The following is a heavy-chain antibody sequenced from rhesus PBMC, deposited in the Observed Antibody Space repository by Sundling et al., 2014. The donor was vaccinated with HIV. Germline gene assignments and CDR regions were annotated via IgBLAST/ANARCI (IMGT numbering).Heavy chain of an antibody. Sequence: QVRLVQSGAEVKKPGSSVKVSCKASGYTFTDYFIHWVRQAPRQGLEWMGWINPNNDNKKYSQKFQGRITMTRDTSTSTVYMELSSLRSEDTAIYYCARDRGGWVFDFWGQGVLVTVSS. D-gene: IGHD6-31*01. CDR3: ARDRGGWVFDF. V-gene: IGHV1S2*01. CDR1: GYTFTDYF. CDR2: INPNNDNK. J-gene: IGHJ4*01.